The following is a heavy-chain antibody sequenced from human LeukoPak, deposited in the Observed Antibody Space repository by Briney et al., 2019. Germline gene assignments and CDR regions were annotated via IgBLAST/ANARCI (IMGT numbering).Heavy chain of an antibody. D-gene: IGHD3-22*01. V-gene: IGHV4-59*01. Sequence: SETLSLTCTVSGGSISSYYWSWIRQPPGKGLEWIGYIYCSGSTNYNPSLKSRVNISVDTSKNQFSLKLSSVTAADTAVYYCARGDSSGYYAYFDYWGQGTLVTVSS. J-gene: IGHJ4*02. CDR2: IYCSGST. CDR3: ARGDSSGYYAYFDY. CDR1: GGSISSYY.